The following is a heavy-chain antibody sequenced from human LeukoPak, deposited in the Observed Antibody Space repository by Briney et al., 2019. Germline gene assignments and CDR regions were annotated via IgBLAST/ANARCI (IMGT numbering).Heavy chain of an antibody. CDR1: GGSISSSNYY. Sequence: SETLSLTCTVSGGSISSSNYYWGWLRQPPGKGLEWIGSIYYSGSTYYNPSLKSRITISVNTSKNQFSLTVSSVTAADTAVYYCARQTRYSGSYPTYYYYYMDVWGKGTTVTISS. D-gene: IGHD1-26*01. CDR3: ARQTRYSGSYPTYYYYYMDV. CDR2: IYYSGST. J-gene: IGHJ6*03. V-gene: IGHV4-39*01.